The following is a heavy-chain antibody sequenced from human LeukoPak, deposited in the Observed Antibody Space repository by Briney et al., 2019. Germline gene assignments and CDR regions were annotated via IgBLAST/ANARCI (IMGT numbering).Heavy chain of an antibody. CDR3: ARDLGQYYDTSDNWFDP. D-gene: IGHD3-22*01. Sequence: GGSLRLSCAASGFTFSNYWMHWVRQAPGKGLVRVSRINSDGINTSCADSVKGRFTISRDNAKNTLNLQMNSLRAEDTAVYYCARDLGQYYDTSDNWFDPWGQGTLVTVSS. J-gene: IGHJ5*02. CDR1: GFTFSNYW. V-gene: IGHV3-74*01. CDR2: INSDGINT.